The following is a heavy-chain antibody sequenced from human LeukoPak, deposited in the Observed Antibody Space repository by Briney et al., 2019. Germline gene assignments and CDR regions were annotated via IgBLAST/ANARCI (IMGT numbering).Heavy chain of an antibody. CDR2: ISAYSGNT. J-gene: IGHJ4*02. CDR1: GGTFSTYG. CDR3: ARGSGYYDSSGYYSDY. V-gene: IGHV1-18*01. Sequence: GASVKVSCKASGGTFSTYGITWVRQAPGQGLEWMGWISAYSGNTDYVQRLQGRVTMTTDTSTSTAYMELRNLRSDDTAVYYCARGSGYYDSSGYYSDYWGQGTLVTVSS. D-gene: IGHD3-22*01.